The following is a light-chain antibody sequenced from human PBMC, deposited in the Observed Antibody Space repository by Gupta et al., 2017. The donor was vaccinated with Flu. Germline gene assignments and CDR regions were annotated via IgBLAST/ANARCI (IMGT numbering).Light chain of an antibody. J-gene: IGKJ4*01. CDR1: QPVSSGY. Sequence: GTLSLSPGERATLSCRASQPVSSGYLAWYQQKPGQPPTLLIYAGSSRATGIPDRFSGSGSGTDFTLTISRLQPEDYGVYHCQQDGISPLTFGGGTKVEIK. V-gene: IGKV3-20*01. CDR3: QQDGISPLT. CDR2: AGS.